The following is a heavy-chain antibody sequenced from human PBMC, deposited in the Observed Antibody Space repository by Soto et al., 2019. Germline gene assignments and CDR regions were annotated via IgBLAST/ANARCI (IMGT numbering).Heavy chain of an antibody. CDR2: IWYDGSNK. D-gene: IGHD3-10*01. V-gene: IGHV3-33*01. Sequence: GGSLRLSCAASGFTFSSYGMHWVRQAPGKGLEWVAVIWYDGSNKYYADSVKGRFTISRDNSKNTLYLQMNSLRAEDTAVYYCARDAPYYYGSGSPDYWGQGTLVTVSS. CDR1: GFTFSSYG. CDR3: ARDAPYYYGSGSPDY. J-gene: IGHJ4*02.